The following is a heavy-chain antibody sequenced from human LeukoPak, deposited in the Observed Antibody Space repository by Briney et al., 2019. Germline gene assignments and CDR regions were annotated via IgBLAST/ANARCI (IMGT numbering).Heavy chain of an antibody. CDR2: INHSGST. D-gene: IGHD4-17*01. CDR3: ARVILGDYALTPGGDGMDV. V-gene: IGHV4-34*01. J-gene: IGHJ6*02. Sequence: SETLSLTCAVYGGSFSGYYSSWIRQPPGKGLEWIGEINHSGSTNYNPSLKSRVTISVDTSKNQFSLKLSSVTAADTAVYYCARVILGDYALTPGGDGMDVWGQGTTVTVSS. CDR1: GGSFSGYY.